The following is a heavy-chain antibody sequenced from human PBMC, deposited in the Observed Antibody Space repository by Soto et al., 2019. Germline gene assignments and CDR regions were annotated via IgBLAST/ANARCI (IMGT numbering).Heavy chain of an antibody. D-gene: IGHD3-10*01. Sequence: PSETLSLTCNVSGGSISSGGYYWSWIRQHSGKGLEWIGYIYYSGSTYYNPSLKSRVTISVDTSKNQFSLKLSSVTAADTAVYYCARGYYGSGSGMKGYYYYGMDVWGQGTTVTVSS. CDR3: ARGYYGSGSGMKGYYYYGMDV. J-gene: IGHJ6*02. V-gene: IGHV4-31*03. CDR2: IYYSGST. CDR1: GGSISSGGYY.